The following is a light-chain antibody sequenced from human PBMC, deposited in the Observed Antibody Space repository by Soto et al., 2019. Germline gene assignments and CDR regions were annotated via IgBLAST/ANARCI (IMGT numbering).Light chain of an antibody. J-gene: IGKJ4*01. CDR2: DAF. CDR3: QQYNSYSPLT. CDR1: QSISSW. V-gene: IGKV1-5*01. Sequence: DIQMTQSPSSLPASVEDRVTITCRASQSISSWLAWYQQKPGKAPKLLIFDAFSLESGVPSRFSGSRSGTEFTLTISSLQPDDYATYYCQQYNSYSPLTFGGGTKVEIK.